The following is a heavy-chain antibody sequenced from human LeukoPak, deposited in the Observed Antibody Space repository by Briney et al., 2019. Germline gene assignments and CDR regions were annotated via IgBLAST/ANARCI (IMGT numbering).Heavy chain of an antibody. CDR3: TGSRWATNDY. D-gene: IGHD6-13*01. Sequence: GGSLRLSCAVSGFTFSSYAMSWVRQAPGKGLGWVSTISGSGGTTYYADSVKGRFTISRDNSKNTLYLQMNSLRAEDTAVYYCTGSRWATNDYWGQGTLVTVSS. J-gene: IGHJ4*02. CDR2: ISGSGGTT. V-gene: IGHV3-23*01. CDR1: GFTFSSYA.